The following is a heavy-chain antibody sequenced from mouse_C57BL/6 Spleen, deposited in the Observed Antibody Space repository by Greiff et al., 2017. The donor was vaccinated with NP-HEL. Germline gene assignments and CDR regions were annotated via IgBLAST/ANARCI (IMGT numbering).Heavy chain of an antibody. Sequence: VQLQQPGAELVKPGASVKLSCKASGYTFTSYWMHWVKQRPGQGLEWIGMIHPNSGSTNYNEKFKSKATLTVDKSSSTAYMQLSSLTSEDSAVYYCARGYYGSSYPIFDYWGQGTTLTVSS. D-gene: IGHD1-1*01. CDR2: IHPNSGST. V-gene: IGHV1-64*01. CDR1: GYTFTSYW. J-gene: IGHJ2*01. CDR3: ARGYYGSSYPIFDY.